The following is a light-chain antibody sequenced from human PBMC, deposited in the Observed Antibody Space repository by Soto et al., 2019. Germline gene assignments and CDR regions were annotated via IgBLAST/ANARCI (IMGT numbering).Light chain of an antibody. CDR3: AAWDDSLSGWL. J-gene: IGLJ3*02. CDR1: SSDVGGSNY. V-gene: IGLV2-11*01. CDR2: DVS. Sequence: QSALTQPRSVSGSPGQSVTISCTGTSSDVGGSNYVSWYQQQPGKAPKMMIHDVSERPSGVPDRFSGSKFGNTASLTISGLRSEDEADYFCAAWDDSLSGWLFGGGTKLTVL.